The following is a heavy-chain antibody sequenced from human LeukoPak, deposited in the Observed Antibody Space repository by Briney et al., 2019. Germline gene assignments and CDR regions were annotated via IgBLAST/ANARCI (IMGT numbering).Heavy chain of an antibody. CDR3: ARRSDYGYDS. CDR2: INHRGRT. D-gene: IGHD4-17*01. V-gene: IGHV4-34*01. Sequence: SGGSLRLSCAASGITFSSFWMSWVRQAPGKGLEWIGEINHRGRTTYNPSLKSRVTISVDTSKNQFSLKLNSVTAADTAVYYCARRSDYGYDSWGQGTLVTVSS. CDR1: GITFSSFW. J-gene: IGHJ4*02.